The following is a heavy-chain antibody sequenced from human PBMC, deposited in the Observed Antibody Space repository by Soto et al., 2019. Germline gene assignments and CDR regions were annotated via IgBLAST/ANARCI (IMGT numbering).Heavy chain of an antibody. Sequence: VQLVQSGAEVKKPGASVKVSCKASGYNFTSYAMHWVRPAPGQRLEWMGWINAGNGNTKYSQKFQGIVTITRDTSASTAYMELSSLRSEDTAVYYCARDLVMDVWGQGTTVTVSS. V-gene: IGHV1-3*01. J-gene: IGHJ6*02. CDR1: GYNFTSYA. CDR3: ARDLVMDV. CDR2: INAGNGNT. D-gene: IGHD2-8*02.